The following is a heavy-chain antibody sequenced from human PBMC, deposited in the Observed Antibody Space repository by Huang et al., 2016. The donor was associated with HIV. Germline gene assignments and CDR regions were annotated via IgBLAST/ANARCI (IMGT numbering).Heavy chain of an antibody. J-gene: IGHJ5*02. D-gene: IGHD3-10*01. CDR3: ARDATKNPRGWFDP. Sequence: QVHLQQWGAGLLKSAETLSLTCAVYGGSLSGYYWSWLRQTPGKGLEWIGEIHHLGIPTYNPSLKSRVAISMDGSKKQFALKLRSISDADAAVSFCARDATKNPRGWFDPWGQGTLVTVSS. CDR2: IHHLGIP. V-gene: IGHV4-34*02. CDR1: GGSLSGYY.